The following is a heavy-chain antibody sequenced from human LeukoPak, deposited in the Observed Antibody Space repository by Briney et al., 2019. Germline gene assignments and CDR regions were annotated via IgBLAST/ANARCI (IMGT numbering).Heavy chain of an antibody. Sequence: ASVKVSCKASGYTFTSYDINWVRQATGQGIEWMGWMNPKSGNTGYAQKFQGRVTMTRNTSISTAYMELSSLRSEDTAVYYCARGGPLWFGELPQVDYWGQGTLVTVSS. D-gene: IGHD3-10*01. CDR2: MNPKSGNT. V-gene: IGHV1-8*01. CDR1: GYTFTSYD. J-gene: IGHJ4*02. CDR3: ARGGPLWFGELPQVDY.